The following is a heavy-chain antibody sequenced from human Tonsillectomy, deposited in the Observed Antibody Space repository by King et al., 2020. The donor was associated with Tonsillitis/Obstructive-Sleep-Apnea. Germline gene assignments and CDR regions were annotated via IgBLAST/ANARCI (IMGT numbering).Heavy chain of an antibody. J-gene: IGHJ3*02. CDR1: GYTFTTYY. CDR3: ARGDSYESSGHVFDI. V-gene: IGHV1-46*01. D-gene: IGHD3-22*01. CDR2: INPSGGTT. Sequence: QLVQSGAEVKKPGASVKVSCEASGYTFTTYYMHWVRQAPGQGLQWMGLINPSGGTTTYAQKLQGRVTTTRDTSTSTVYMELSSLRSDDTAVYYCARGDSYESSGHVFDIWGQGTMVTVSS.